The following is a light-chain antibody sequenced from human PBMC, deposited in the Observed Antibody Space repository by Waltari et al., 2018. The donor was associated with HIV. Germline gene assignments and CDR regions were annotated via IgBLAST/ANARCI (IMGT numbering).Light chain of an antibody. CDR1: ESITGW. V-gene: IGKV1-5*03. Sequence: DIQMTQSPSTLSAFVGDRVTITCRASESITGWLDWYQQKPGKAPQLLIYKTSSLESGVPLRFGGGACGTEFTLTISSLQPDDFATYFCQQYKSYSPWTFGQGTKVEIK. CDR3: QQYKSYSPWT. CDR2: KTS. J-gene: IGKJ1*01.